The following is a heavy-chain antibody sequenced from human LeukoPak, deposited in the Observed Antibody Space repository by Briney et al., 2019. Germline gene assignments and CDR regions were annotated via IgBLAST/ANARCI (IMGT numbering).Heavy chain of an antibody. J-gene: IGHJ4*02. CDR3: AKCLPTPGMCYFDY. CDR1: GFTFSNYA. D-gene: IGHD5/OR15-5a*01. V-gene: IGHV3-23*01. Sequence: GGSLRLSCAASGFTFSNYAMSWVRQAPGKGLERVSAISGRGANTYYTDSVEGRFTISRDNSKNTLFLPLSSLRAEDTAVYYCAKCLPTPGMCYFDYWGQGALVTVSS. CDR2: ISGRGANT.